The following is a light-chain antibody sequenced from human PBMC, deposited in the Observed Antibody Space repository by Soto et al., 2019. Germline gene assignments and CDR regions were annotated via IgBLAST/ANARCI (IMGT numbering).Light chain of an antibody. CDR2: VAT. CDR1: QRVSNN. Sequence: EIVMTQSPATLSLSPGERATLSCRASQRVSNNLACYQQNPRQAPRLLIYVATTRATGIHARFSGSGSGTYFNLTISILAPADFGVYCWQQDGSSHTFGQGTRLEIK. CDR3: QQDGSSHT. V-gene: IGKV3-15*01. J-gene: IGKJ5*01.